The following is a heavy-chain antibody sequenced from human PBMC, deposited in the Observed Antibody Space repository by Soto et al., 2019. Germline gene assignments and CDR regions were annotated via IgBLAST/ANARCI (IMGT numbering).Heavy chain of an antibody. V-gene: IGHV4-34*01. CDR1: GGSFSGYY. CDR2: INHSGST. D-gene: IGHD6-13*01. J-gene: IGHJ6*02. Sequence: PSETLSLTCAVYGGSFSGYYWSWIRQPPGKGLEWIGEINHSGSTNYNPSLKSRVTIPVDTSKNQFSLKLSSVTAADTAVYYCARGRHSSSWYRVNYYYYYGMDVWGQGTTVTVSS. CDR3: ARGRHSSSWYRVNYYYYYGMDV.